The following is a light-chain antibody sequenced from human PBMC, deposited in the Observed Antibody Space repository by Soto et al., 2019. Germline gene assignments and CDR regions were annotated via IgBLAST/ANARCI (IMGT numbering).Light chain of an antibody. J-gene: IGKJ3*01. Sequence: DIVLTQSPGTLSLSPGERATLSCRASQSVSSKYLAWYQQKPGQPPRVLIYGTSIRATGLPERFSGGGSGTDFTLTITRLESEYFAVYYCQQYGSSRFTFGPGTKVDFK. CDR3: QQYGSSRFT. CDR2: GTS. V-gene: IGKV3-20*01. CDR1: QSVSSKY.